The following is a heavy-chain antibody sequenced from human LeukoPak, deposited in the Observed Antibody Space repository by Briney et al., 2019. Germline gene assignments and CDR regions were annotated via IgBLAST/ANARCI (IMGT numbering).Heavy chain of an antibody. J-gene: IGHJ4*02. Sequence: GGSLRLSCAASGIIFSNYWMHWVRQAPGKGLVCVSRINRDGSSTSYADSVKGRFTISRDNAKNTLYLQMNSLRAEDTAVYYCARGGGYSYGSFDYWGQGTLVTVSS. V-gene: IGHV3-74*01. CDR2: INRDGSST. CDR3: ARGGGYSYGSFDY. D-gene: IGHD5-18*01. CDR1: GIIFSNYW.